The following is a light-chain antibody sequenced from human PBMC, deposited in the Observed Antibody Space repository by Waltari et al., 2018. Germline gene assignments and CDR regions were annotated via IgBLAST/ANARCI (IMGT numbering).Light chain of an antibody. CDR2: DDD. CDR1: NIGTKT. CDR3: QVWDRSSEHVV. V-gene: IGLV3-21*03. J-gene: IGLJ3*02. Sequence: SFVLTQPPSVSVAPGMTATIVCGGDNIGTKTVHWYQQKSGQAPVLVVYDDDKRPSGTPDLFSGSNSGDTATLTISRVEAGDEADYYCQVWDRSSEHVVFGGGTRLTVL.